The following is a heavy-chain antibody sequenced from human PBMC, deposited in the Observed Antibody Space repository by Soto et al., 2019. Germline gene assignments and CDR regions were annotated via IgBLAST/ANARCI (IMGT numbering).Heavy chain of an antibody. D-gene: IGHD4-17*01. CDR3: AKDFTPDGYWDFDY. J-gene: IGHJ4*02. CDR2: VLQTGSST. CDR1: GFTFSTYT. Sequence: GGSLRLSCAASGFTFSTYTMSWVRQAPGKGLEWVSAVLQTGSSTFYADSVKGRFTISRDNSQNTLYLQMNNLRAEDTAVYYCAKDFTPDGYWDFDYWGQGTLVTVSS. V-gene: IGHV3-23*01.